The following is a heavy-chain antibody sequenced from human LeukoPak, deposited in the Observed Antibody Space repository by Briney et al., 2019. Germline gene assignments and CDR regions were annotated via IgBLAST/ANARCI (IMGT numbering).Heavy chain of an antibody. Sequence: SGGSLILSCAASGFTFSSYSMNWVRQAPGKGLEWVSSISSSSSYIYYADSVKGRFTISRDNAKNSLYLQMNSLRAEDTAVYYCARQSITMTQYYFDYWGQGTLVTVSS. J-gene: IGHJ4*02. CDR2: ISSSSSYI. V-gene: IGHV3-21*01. CDR3: ARQSITMTQYYFDY. D-gene: IGHD3-22*01. CDR1: GFTFSSYS.